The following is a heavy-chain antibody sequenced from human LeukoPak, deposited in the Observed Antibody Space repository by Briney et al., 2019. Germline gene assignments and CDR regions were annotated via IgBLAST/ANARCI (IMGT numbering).Heavy chain of an antibody. J-gene: IGHJ4*02. CDR3: ARDSTYYYDSSGYPPDY. D-gene: IGHD3-22*01. CDR2: ISSSSSYI. Sequence: GGSLRLSCGASGFTFSSYSMNWVRQAPGKGREWVSSISSSSSYIYYADSVKGRFTISRDNAKNSLYLQMNSLRAEDTAVYYCARDSTYYYDSSGYPPDYWGQGTLVTFSA. CDR1: GFTFSSYS. V-gene: IGHV3-21*01.